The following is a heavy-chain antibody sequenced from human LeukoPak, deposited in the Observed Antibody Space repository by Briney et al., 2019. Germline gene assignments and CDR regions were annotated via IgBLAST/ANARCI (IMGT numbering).Heavy chain of an antibody. J-gene: IGHJ4*02. Sequence: SETLSLTCTISGDFVTNSKWWSWVRQSPGKGLEWIGEIYHSGTTNYNPSLKSRVTISVDKSKNQLSLKLNSVIAADTAIYYCARGAASVGYFEYWGQGTLVAVSS. CDR2: IYHSGTT. CDR3: ARGAASVGYFEY. D-gene: IGHD2-15*01. V-gene: IGHV4-4*02. CDR1: GDFVTNSKW.